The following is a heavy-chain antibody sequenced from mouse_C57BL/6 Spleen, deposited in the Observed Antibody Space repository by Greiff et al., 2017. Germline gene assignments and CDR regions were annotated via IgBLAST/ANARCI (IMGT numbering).Heavy chain of an antibody. D-gene: IGHD6-1*01. CDR1: GYTFTSYW. Sequence: QVQLQQPGAELVKPGASVKLSCKASGYTFTSYWMQWVKQRPGQGLEWIGEIDPSDSYTNYNQQFKGKATLTVDTSSSTAYRQLSSLTSEDSAVYYCASPTISTPWFAYWGQGTLVTVSA. J-gene: IGHJ3*01. CDR3: ASPTISTPWFAY. V-gene: IGHV1-50*01. CDR2: IDPSDSYT.